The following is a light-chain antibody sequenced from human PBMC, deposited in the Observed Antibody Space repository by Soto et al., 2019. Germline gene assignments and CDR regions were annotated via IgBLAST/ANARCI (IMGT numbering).Light chain of an antibody. CDR1: QGMGNY. CDR2: AAS. V-gene: IGKV1-27*01. CDR3: QKYTSAPIT. J-gene: IGKJ5*01. Sequence: DIQMTQSPSSLSASVGDRVTITCRASQGMGNYLAWYQQKPGKVPKLLIYAASTLQSGVPSRFSGSGSGTDFTLTISSLQPEDVATYYCQKYTSAPITFGQGTLLEIK.